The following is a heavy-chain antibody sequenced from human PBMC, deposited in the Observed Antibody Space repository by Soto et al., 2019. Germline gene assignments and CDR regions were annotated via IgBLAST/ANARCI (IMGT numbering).Heavy chain of an antibody. CDR1: GFTFSGYG. CDR2: ISYDGSEK. D-gene: IGHD5-18*01. V-gene: IGHV3-30*18. J-gene: IGHJ4*02. CDR3: ANEIGGRGYNNGRDY. Sequence: QVHLVESGGGMVQPGRSLRLSCAASGFTFSGYGMHWVRQAPGKGLEWVAVISYDGSEKYYADSVKGRFTISRDNSRNTVSLQMNSLRPEDTAVYYCANEIGGRGYNNGRDYWGQGTLVTVSS.